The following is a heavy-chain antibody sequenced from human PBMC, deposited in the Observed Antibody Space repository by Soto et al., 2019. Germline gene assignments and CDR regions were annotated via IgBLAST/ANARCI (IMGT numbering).Heavy chain of an antibody. Sequence: SWIRQPTGKGLEWIGYFYYTGSINYNPSLKSRVTISIDASKDQFSLRLSSVTAADTAVYYCARVPGPWGQGTLVTVS. CDR2: FYYTGSI. V-gene: IGHV4-61*06. CDR3: ARVPGP. J-gene: IGHJ5*02.